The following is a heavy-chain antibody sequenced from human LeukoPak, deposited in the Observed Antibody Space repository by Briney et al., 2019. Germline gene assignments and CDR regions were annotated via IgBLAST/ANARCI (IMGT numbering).Heavy chain of an antibody. J-gene: IGHJ4*02. CDR1: GYTFTSFG. CDR3: GRDLGVDTSMIFFDY. V-gene: IGHV1-18*01. CDR2: ISAYNGNT. Sequence: GASVKVSCKASGYTFTSFGISWVRQAPGQGLEWMGWISAYNGNTRSAQKFQGRVTMTTDTSTNTAYMELRSLRSDDTAVFYCGRDLGVDTSMIFFDYWGQGTLVTVSS. D-gene: IGHD5-18*01.